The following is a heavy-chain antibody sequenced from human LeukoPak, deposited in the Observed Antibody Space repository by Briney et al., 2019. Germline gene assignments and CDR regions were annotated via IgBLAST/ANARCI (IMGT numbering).Heavy chain of an antibody. V-gene: IGHV3-48*04. D-gene: IGHD2-2*01. CDR1: GFTFSSYS. J-gene: IGHJ3*02. CDR3: AIEGYCSSTSCYAGGSDAFDI. CDR2: ISSSSSTI. Sequence: GGSLRLSCAASGFTFSSYSMNWVRQAPGKGLEWVSYISSSSSTIYYADSVKGRFTISRDNAKNSLYLQMNSLRAEDTAVYYCAIEGYCSSTSCYAGGSDAFDIWGQGTMVTVSS.